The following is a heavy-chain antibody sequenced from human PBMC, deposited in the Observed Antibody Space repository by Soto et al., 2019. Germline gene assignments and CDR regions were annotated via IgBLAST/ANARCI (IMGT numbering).Heavy chain of an antibody. V-gene: IGHV3-23*01. J-gene: IGHJ4*02. Sequence: HPGGSLRLSCAASGFTFSTYAMSWVRQAPGKGLEWVSAISGSGGSTFYADSVKGRFTISRDNSKNTLYLQMNSLRAEDTAVYYCAKVDFEWELTKASFDYWGQGTLVTVSS. CDR1: GFTFSTYA. D-gene: IGHD1-26*01. CDR2: ISGSGGST. CDR3: AKVDFEWELTKASFDY.